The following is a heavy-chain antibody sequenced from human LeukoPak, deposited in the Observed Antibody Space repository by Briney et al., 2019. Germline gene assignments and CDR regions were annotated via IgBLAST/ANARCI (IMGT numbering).Heavy chain of an antibody. CDR2: INPNSGGT. Sequence: ASVKVSCKASGYTFTGYYMHWVRQAPGQGLEWMGRINPNSGGTNYAQEFQGRVTMTRDTSISTAYMELSRLRSDDTAVYYCARAKRSNTNWFDPWGQGTLVTVSS. CDR3: ARAKRSNTNWFDP. V-gene: IGHV1-2*06. CDR1: GYTFTGYY. D-gene: IGHD6-13*01. J-gene: IGHJ5*02.